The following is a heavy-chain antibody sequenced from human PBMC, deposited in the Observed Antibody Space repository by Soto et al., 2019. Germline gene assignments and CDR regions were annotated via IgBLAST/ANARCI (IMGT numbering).Heavy chain of an antibody. CDR2: ISAYNGNT. D-gene: IGHD3-3*01. J-gene: IGHJ6*02. CDR3: ARDSSGDFWSGYYHPLYYYGMDV. Sequence: GGSVKVSCKASGYTFTSYGISWVRQAPGQGLEWMGWISAYNGNTNYAQKLQGRVTMTTDTSTSTAYMELRSLRSDDTAVYYCARDSSGDFWSGYYHPLYYYGMDVWGQGTTVTVSS. CDR1: GYTFTSYG. V-gene: IGHV1-18*01.